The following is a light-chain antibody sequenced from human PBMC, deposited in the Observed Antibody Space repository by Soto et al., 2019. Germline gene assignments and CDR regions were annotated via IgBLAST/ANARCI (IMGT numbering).Light chain of an antibody. CDR2: VAS. J-gene: IGKJ1*01. V-gene: IGKV3-20*01. CDR3: QQYSSSSRT. Sequence: EIVMTQSPATLSVSPGERATLSCRASQTVRNNFLAWYQQKPGQAPRLLISVASSRATGIPDRFSGSGSGTDFSLTISRLEPEDFAVYYCQQYSSSSRTFGQGTKVDNK. CDR1: QTVRNNF.